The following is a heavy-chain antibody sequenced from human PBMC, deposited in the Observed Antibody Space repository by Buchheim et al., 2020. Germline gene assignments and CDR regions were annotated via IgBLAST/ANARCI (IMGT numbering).Heavy chain of an antibody. D-gene: IGHD3-22*01. CDR1: GFTFSTIG. CDR2: IRQVGSEK. CDR3: ARDSNYYDSSGYYHWYFDL. V-gene: IGHV3-7*01. Sequence: EVQLVESGGGLVQPGGSLRLSCAASGFTFSTIGMGWVGQPPGKGLEWVANIRQVGSEKSSVNSVKGRFPFSRDTAKNSLYLQMNSLRAEDTAVYYCARDSNYYDSSGYYHWYFDLWGRGTL. J-gene: IGHJ2*01.